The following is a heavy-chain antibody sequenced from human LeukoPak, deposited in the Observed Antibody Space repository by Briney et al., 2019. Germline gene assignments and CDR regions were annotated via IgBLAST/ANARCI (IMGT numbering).Heavy chain of an antibody. D-gene: IGHD6-13*01. CDR1: GGSMNNYY. CDR2: IHYSGST. J-gene: IGHJ4*02. Sequence: SETLSLTCTVSGGSMNNYYWTWIRQPPGKGLEWVGHIHYSGSTNYNPSLKSRVTISVDTSKNQFSLKLSSVTAADTAVYYCARGFSSSWYGNSGFDYWGQGTLVTVSS. V-gene: IGHV4-59*01. CDR3: ARGFSSSWYGNSGFDY.